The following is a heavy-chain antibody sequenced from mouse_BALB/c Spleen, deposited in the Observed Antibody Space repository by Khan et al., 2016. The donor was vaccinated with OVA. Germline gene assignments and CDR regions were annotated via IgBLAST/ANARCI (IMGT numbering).Heavy chain of an antibody. J-gene: IGHJ3*01. CDR2: INPSSGYT. D-gene: IGHD2-14*01. CDR3: ARDGAYYRNDGWCAY. V-gene: IGHV1-4*01. CDR1: GYTFTSYT. Sequence: VQLQESGAELARPGASVKMSCKASGYTFTSYTIHWIKQRPGQGLEWIGYINPSSGYTNYNQKFKDKATLTADKSSTTAYMQLSSLTSDDSAVYYCARDGAYYRNDGWCAYWGQGTRVTVSA.